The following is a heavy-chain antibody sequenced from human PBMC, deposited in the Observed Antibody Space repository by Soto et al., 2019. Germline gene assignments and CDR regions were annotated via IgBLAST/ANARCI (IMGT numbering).Heavy chain of an antibody. J-gene: IGHJ6*03. D-gene: IGHD3-16*01. CDR1: GGSFSGYY. Sequence: SETLSLTCAVYGGSFSGYYWSWIRQPPGKGLEWIGEINHSGSTNYNPSLKSRVTISVDTSKNQFSLKLSSVTAADTAVYFCARVFGGYVFGSPSYYYYYYRAFGGKGPTVPVS. V-gene: IGHV4-34*01. CDR2: INHSGST. CDR3: ARVFGGYVFGSPSYYYYYYRAF.